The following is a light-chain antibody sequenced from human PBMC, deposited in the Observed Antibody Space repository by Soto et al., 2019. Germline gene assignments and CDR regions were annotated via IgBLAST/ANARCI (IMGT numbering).Light chain of an antibody. CDR2: GAS. CDR1: QTISSF. Sequence: EIVLTQSPATLSLSPGDRATLSCRASQTISSFLAWYQQKPGQAPRHLIYGASNRAPGIPAMFSGSGSGADFTLTIGSLEPEDFAVYYCQQHFNGPITFGQGTRLEIK. CDR3: QQHFNGPIT. V-gene: IGKV3-11*01. J-gene: IGKJ5*01.